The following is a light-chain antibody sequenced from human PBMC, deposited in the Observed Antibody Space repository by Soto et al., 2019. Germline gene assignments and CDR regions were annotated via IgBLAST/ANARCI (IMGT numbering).Light chain of an antibody. J-gene: IGKJ2*01. CDR2: KAS. CDR3: QHYDTYSYN. Sequence: DIQMTQSPSTLSAYVGDRVTITCRASQSISGSLAWYQQKLGKAPKLLIYKASILESGVPSRFSGSGSGTEFTLTINSLQPDDFATYFCQHYDTYSYNFGQGTKLEIK. V-gene: IGKV1-5*03. CDR1: QSISGS.